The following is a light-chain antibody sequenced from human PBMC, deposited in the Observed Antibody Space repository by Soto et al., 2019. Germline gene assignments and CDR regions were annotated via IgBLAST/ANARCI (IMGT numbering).Light chain of an antibody. CDR2: DAS. J-gene: IGKJ2*01. CDR3: QQRSNWPPT. Sequence: EILLTQSPATLSLSPGERATLSCRASQSVSSYLAWYQQKPGQAPRLLIYDASNRATGIPARFSGGGSGTVFTLTISSLEPEDFAVYYCQQRSNWPPTFGQGTKLEIK. CDR1: QSVSSY. V-gene: IGKV3-11*01.